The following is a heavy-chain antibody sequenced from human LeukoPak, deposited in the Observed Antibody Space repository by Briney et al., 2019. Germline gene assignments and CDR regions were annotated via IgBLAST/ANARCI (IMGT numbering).Heavy chain of an antibody. D-gene: IGHD6-13*01. Sequence: ASVKVSCKASGYTFTSYDISWVRQAPGQGLEWMGWISAYNGNTNYAQKLQGRVTMTTDTSTSTAYMELRSLRSDDTAVYYCARVISSSLGLYYFDYWGQGTLVTVSS. J-gene: IGHJ4*02. CDR3: ARVISSSLGLYYFDY. V-gene: IGHV1-18*04. CDR1: GYTFTSYD. CDR2: ISAYNGNT.